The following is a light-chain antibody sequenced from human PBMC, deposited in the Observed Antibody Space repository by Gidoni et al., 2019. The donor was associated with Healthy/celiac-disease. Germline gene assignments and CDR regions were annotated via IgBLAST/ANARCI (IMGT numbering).Light chain of an antibody. CDR2: YDD. CDR1: SSNIGNNA. CDR3: AAWDDRLNGVV. V-gene: IGLV1-36*01. J-gene: IGLJ2*01. Sequence: QSVLTQPPPVSEAPRQRVTISCSGSSSNIGNNAVNWYQQLPGKAPKLLIYYDDLLPSGVSDRFSGSKSGTSASLAISGLQSEDEADYYCAAWDDRLNGVVFGGGTKLTVL.